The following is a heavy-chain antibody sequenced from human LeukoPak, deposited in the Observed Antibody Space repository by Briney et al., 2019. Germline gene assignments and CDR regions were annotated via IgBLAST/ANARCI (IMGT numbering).Heavy chain of an antibody. CDR3: ARGVFYDSSGYRPVPFDY. D-gene: IGHD3-22*01. Sequence: GESLKISCKGSGYSFTSYWIGWVRQMPGKGLEWMGIIYPGDSDTRYSPSFQGQVTISADKSISTAYLQWSSLKASDTAMYYCARGVFYDSSGYRPVPFDYWGQGTLVTVSS. CDR1: GYSFTSYW. J-gene: IGHJ4*02. V-gene: IGHV5-51*01. CDR2: IYPGDSDT.